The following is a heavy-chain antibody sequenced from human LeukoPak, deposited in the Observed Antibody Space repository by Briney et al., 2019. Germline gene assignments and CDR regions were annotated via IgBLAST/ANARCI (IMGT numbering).Heavy chain of an antibody. CDR1: GASISSYY. J-gene: IGHJ3*02. D-gene: IGHD1-26*01. V-gene: IGHV4-59*01. CDR2: IYYSGST. CDR3: ARGGSIVGATPHDTFDI. Sequence: SETLSLTCTVSGASISSYYWSWIRQPPGKGLEWIGYIYYSGSTNYNPSLKSRVAISVDTSKNQVSLRLISVTAADTAVYYCARGGSIVGATPHDTFDIRGQGTVVTVSS.